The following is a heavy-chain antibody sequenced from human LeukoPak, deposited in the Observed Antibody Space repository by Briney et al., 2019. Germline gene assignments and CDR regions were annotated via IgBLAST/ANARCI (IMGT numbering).Heavy chain of an antibody. CDR2: IAHDESQK. CDR3: AKDLGDSSSWYPNY. CDR1: GFTFGTYV. V-gene: IGHV3-30*18. Sequence: GRSLRLSCAASGFTFGTYVMHWVRQAPGKGLEWVAVIAHDESQKFYADSVKGRFTISRDNSKNTLYLQMNSLRTEDTAVYSCAKDLGDSSSWYPNYWGRGTLVTVSS. D-gene: IGHD6-13*01. J-gene: IGHJ4*02.